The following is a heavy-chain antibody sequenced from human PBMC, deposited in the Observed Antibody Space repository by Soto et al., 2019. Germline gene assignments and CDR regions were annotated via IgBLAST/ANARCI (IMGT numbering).Heavy chain of an antibody. CDR3: ARGDGTGLHSSGWSPRF. CDR2: ISSGSTYS. Sequence: EVQLVESGGGLVKPGGSLTLSCAASGFTFSISTMNWVRQAPGKRLEWVSSISSGSTYSYYADSVKGRFSISRDNAKSSLYLQMNSLRVDDTAVYYCARGDGTGLHSSGWSPRFWGQGTRVTVSS. J-gene: IGHJ4*02. D-gene: IGHD6-13*01. V-gene: IGHV3-21*06. CDR1: GFTFSIST.